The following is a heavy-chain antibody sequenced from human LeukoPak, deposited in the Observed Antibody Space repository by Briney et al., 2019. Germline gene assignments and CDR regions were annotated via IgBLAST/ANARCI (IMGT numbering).Heavy chain of an antibody. Sequence: GGSLRLSCAASGFTFSNYGMHWVRQAPGKGLEWVAVIWFDGSIKYYADSVKGRFTISRDNSKNTLYLQMNSLRAEDTAVYYCAHGVTGAIRNPFDYRGQGALVTVSS. CDR2: IWFDGSIK. J-gene: IGHJ4*02. CDR3: AHGVTGAIRNPFDY. CDR1: GFTFSNYG. D-gene: IGHD1-14*01. V-gene: IGHV3-33*01.